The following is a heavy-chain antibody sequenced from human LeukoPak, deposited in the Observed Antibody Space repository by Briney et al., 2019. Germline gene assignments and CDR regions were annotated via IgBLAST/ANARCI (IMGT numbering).Heavy chain of an antibody. V-gene: IGHV3-74*01. D-gene: IGHD3-10*01. J-gene: IGHJ6*03. CDR3: ARATYYYGSGRNYMDV. CDR1: GFTFSSYW. Sequence: GGSLRLSCAASGFTFSSYWMHWVRQAPGKGLVWVSRINSDGSSTSYADSVKGRFTISRDNAKNTLYLQMNSLRAEDTAVYYCARATYYYGSGRNYMDVWGKGTTVTVSS. CDR2: INSDGSST.